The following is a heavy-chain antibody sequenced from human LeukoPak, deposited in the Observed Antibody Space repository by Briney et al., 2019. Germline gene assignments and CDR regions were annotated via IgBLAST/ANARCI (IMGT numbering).Heavy chain of an antibody. CDR2: ISYDGSNK. CDR3: ARDRGGSYSAIDY. V-gene: IGHV3-30*04. J-gene: IGHJ4*02. D-gene: IGHD1-26*01. CDR1: GFTFRNYS. Sequence: GSLRLPCSASGFTFRNYSMEWVRQGPGKGLEWVAVISYDGSNKYYADSEKGRCTISRDNAKNSLYLQMNSLRAEDTAVYYCARDRGGSYSAIDYWGQGTLVTVSS.